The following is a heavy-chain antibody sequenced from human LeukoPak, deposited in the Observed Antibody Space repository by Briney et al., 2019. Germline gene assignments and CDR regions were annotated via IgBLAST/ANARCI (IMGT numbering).Heavy chain of an antibody. V-gene: IGHV1-69*05. Sequence: GASVKVSCKASGGTFSSYAISWVRQAPGQGLEWMGRIIPIFGTANYAQKFQGRVTITTDESTSTAYVELSGLRSEDTAVYYCARVPPVNPNWFDPWGQGTLVTVSS. CDR1: GGTFSSYA. CDR2: IIPIFGTA. J-gene: IGHJ5*02. CDR3: ARVPPVNPNWFDP.